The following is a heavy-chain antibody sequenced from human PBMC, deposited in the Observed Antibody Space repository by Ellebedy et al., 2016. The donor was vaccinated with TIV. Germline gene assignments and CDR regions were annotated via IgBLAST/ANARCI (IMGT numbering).Heavy chain of an antibody. CDR2: IYSSGNT. V-gene: IGHV4-4*07. CDR1: GGTISDSY. Sequence: SETLSLXXTVSGGTISDSYWTWLRQPAGKGLEWIGRIYSSGNTNYNPSLKSRVTMSVDTSKNQFSLKLSSVTAADTAVYYCARDAWGRDAFDIWGQGTMVSVSS. D-gene: IGHD7-27*01. J-gene: IGHJ3*02. CDR3: ARDAWGRDAFDI.